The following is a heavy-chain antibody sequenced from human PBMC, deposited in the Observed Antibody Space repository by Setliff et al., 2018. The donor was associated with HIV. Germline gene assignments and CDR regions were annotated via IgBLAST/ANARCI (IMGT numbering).Heavy chain of an antibody. CDR3: ARAEMATIVAFDI. J-gene: IGHJ3*02. V-gene: IGHV4-61*03. D-gene: IGHD5-12*01. CDR1: GGSVGSGSYY. Sequence: PSETLSLTCSVSGGSVGSGSYYWSWIRQSPGKGLEWIGHIYTSGSTNYNPSVKSRVTMSVDTSKNHFSLKLTSVTAADTAVYYCARAEMATIVAFDIWGQGTMVTVSS. CDR2: IYTSGST.